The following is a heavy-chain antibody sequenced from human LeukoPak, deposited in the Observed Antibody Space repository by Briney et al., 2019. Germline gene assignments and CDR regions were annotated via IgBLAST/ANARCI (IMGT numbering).Heavy chain of an antibody. CDR1: GFTFSGSA. Sequence: GGSLRLSCAASGFTFSGSARHRVRQSSGKGLEWVGHIDKKDNFYATTSAASVTARFTISRDDSKNTAYLQMNSLKTEDTALYYCTRDSGPYNWLDPWGEGTLVTVSS. CDR3: TRDSGPYNWLDP. V-gene: IGHV3-73*01. D-gene: IGHD1-26*01. CDR2: IDKKDNFYAT. J-gene: IGHJ5*02.